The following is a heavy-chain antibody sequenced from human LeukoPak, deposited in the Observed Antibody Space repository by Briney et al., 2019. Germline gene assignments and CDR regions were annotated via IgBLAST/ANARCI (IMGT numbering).Heavy chain of an antibody. CDR1: GFTFSSYA. J-gene: IGHJ4*02. Sequence: GGSLRLSCAASGFTFSSYAMSWVRQAPGKGLEWVSAISGSGGSTYYAESVKGRCTISRENSKNTLYLQMNSLRAEDTAVYYCAKAPYYYDSSGYRYFDYWGQGTLVTVSS. CDR3: AKAPYYYDSSGYRYFDY. V-gene: IGHV3-23*01. CDR2: ISGSGGST. D-gene: IGHD3-22*01.